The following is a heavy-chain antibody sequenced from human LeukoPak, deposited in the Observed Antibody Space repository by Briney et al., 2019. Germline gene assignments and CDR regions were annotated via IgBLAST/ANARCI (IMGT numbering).Heavy chain of an antibody. D-gene: IGHD3-22*01. CDR3: ARGYDSSGP. CDR1: GFTFSRFL. Sequence: GGSLGLSCAALGFTFSRFLMPLVPQAPGKGLVWVSRINSDGSSTSYADSVKGRFTISRDNAKNTLYLQMNSLRAEDTAVYYCARGYDSSGPWGQGTLVTVSS. V-gene: IGHV3-74*01. CDR2: INSDGSST. J-gene: IGHJ5*02.